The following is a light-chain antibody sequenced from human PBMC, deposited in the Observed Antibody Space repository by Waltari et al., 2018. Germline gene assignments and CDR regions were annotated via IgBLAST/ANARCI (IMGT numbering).Light chain of an antibody. CDR2: SAS. Sequence: EIVLTQSPATLSLSPGERATLSCRASQSVSSYLAWDQQMPGQAPRLLIHSASNRATGIPARFSGSGSWTDFTLTISILEPEDFAVYYCQQRSNWPRTFGQGTKVEIK. J-gene: IGKJ1*01. CDR3: QQRSNWPRT. V-gene: IGKV3-11*01. CDR1: QSVSSY.